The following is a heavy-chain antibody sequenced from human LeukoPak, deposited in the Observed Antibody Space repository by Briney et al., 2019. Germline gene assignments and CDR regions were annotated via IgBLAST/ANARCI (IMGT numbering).Heavy chain of an antibody. CDR3: ADEEMATHLTGPLY. CDR1: GYTFTSYG. V-gene: IGHV1-18*01. D-gene: IGHD5-24*01. J-gene: IGHJ4*02. Sequence: ASVKVSCKASGYTFTSYGISWVRQAPGQGLEWMGWISAYNHKTNYTQKLQGRVTMTTDTSTSTAYMELSSLRSEDTAVYYCADEEMATHLTGPLYWGQGTLVTVSS. CDR2: ISAYNHKT.